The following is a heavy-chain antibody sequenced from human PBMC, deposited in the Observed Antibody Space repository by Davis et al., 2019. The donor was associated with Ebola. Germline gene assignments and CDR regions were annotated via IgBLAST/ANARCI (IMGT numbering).Heavy chain of an antibody. CDR3: AKDISPHIGVIVTQVDY. V-gene: IGHV3-21*04. Sequence: PGGSLRLSCAASGFTFSSYTMNWVRQAPGKGLEWVSSISSSSNYIYYADSVKGRFTISRDNAKNSLYLQMNSLRAEDTAVYYCAKDISPHIGVIVTQVDYWGQGTLVTVSS. CDR2: ISSSSNYI. D-gene: IGHD3-10*01. J-gene: IGHJ4*02. CDR1: GFTFSSYT.